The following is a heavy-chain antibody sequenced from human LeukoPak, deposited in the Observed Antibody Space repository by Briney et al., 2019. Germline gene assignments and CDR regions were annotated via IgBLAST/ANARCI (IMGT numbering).Heavy chain of an antibody. Sequence: PGGSLRLSCAASGFTFSSYAMSWVRQAPGKGLEWVSAICGSGGSTYYADSVEGRFTISRDNSKNTLYLQMNSLRAEDTAVYYCAKDRTEVAASPFDYWGQGTLVTVSS. D-gene: IGHD2-15*01. J-gene: IGHJ4*02. CDR3: AKDRTEVAASPFDY. CDR2: ICGSGGST. V-gene: IGHV3-23*01. CDR1: GFTFSSYA.